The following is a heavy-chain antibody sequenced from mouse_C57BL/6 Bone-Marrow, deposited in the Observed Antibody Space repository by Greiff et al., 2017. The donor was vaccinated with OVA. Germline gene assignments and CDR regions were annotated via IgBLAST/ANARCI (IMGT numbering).Heavy chain of an antibody. CDR2: IDPENGDT. J-gene: IGHJ3*01. Sequence: EVQLQQSGAELVRPGASVKLSCTASGFNIKDDYMHWVKQRPEQGLEWIGWIDPENGDTEYASKFQGKATITADTSSNTAYLQLSSLTSEDTAVYYCTDHGYSAWFAYWGQGTLVTVSA. CDR1: GFNIKDDY. CDR3: TDHGYSAWFAY. V-gene: IGHV14-4*01. D-gene: IGHD2-3*01.